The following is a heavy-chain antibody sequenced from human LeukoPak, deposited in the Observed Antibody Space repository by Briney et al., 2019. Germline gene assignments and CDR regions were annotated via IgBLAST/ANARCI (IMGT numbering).Heavy chain of an antibody. CDR3: ARGRGVGGYDYVFDY. Sequence: ASVTVSCTASGYTFTSYGISWVRQAPGQGLEWMGWISAYNGNTNYAQKLQGRVTMTTDTSTSTAYMELRSLRSDDTAVYYCARGRGVGGYDYVFDYWGQGTLVTVSS. J-gene: IGHJ4*02. CDR2: ISAYNGNT. CDR1: GYTFTSYG. D-gene: IGHD5-12*01. V-gene: IGHV1-18*01.